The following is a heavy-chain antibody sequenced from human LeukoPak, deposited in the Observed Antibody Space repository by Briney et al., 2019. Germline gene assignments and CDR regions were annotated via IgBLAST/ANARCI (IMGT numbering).Heavy chain of an antibody. Sequence: GGSLRLSCAASGFTFSSYAMHWVRQAPGKGLEWVAVISYDGSNKYYADSVKGRFTISRDNSKNTLYLQMNSLRAEDTAVYYCARGATGGHYKIDYWGQGTLVTVSS. CDR2: ISYDGSNK. D-gene: IGHD1-26*01. CDR3: ARGATGGHYKIDY. V-gene: IGHV3-30-3*01. J-gene: IGHJ4*02. CDR1: GFTFSSYA.